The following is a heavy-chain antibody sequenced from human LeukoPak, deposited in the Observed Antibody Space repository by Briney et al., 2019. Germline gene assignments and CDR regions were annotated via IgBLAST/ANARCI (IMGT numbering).Heavy chain of an antibody. CDR2: INYGGDT. V-gene: IGHV4-34*01. CDR3: ARGLGWKVTPMGLFYMDV. D-gene: IGHD1-1*01. Sequence: SETLSLTCGVGGGSFSGYDWSWVRQPPGKGLEWIGEINYGGDTNYNPSLKSRVTISVDTSKNQFSLKVRSVTAADTAVYFCARGLGWKVTPMGLFYMDVWGEGATVTVSS. J-gene: IGHJ6*03. CDR1: GGSFSGYD.